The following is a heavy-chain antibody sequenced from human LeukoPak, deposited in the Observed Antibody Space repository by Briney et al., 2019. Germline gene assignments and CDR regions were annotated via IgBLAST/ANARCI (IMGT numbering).Heavy chain of an antibody. CDR1: GGSISSTTYY. Sequence: PSETLSLTCTVSGGSISSTTYYWGWIRQPPGQGLEWIGRMSYSGSTYYNPSLRSRVTISVDTSKRHFSLKLTSVTAADTAVYYCARQIAVAGGIDYWGQGTLVIVSS. D-gene: IGHD6-19*01. CDR2: MSYSGST. CDR3: ARQIAVAGGIDY. J-gene: IGHJ4*02. V-gene: IGHV4-39*01.